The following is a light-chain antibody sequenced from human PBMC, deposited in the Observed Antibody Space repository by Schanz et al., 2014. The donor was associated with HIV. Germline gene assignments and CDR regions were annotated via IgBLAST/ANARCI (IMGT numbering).Light chain of an antibody. CDR1: ESISGN. J-gene: IGKJ2*01. CDR3: QQYGSSPNT. Sequence: EILMTQSPATLSVSPGERATLSCRASESISGNLAWYQQKAGQAPRLLIYDASNRATGIPARFSGSGSGTEFTLTISSLQSEDFAVYYCQQYGSSPNTFGQGTKVEIK. V-gene: IGKV3D-15*02. CDR2: DAS.